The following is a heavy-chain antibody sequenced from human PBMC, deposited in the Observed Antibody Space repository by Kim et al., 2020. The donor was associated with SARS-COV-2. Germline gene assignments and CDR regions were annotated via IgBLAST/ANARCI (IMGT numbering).Heavy chain of an antibody. CDR1: GFTFSSYA. V-gene: IGHV3-30*04. D-gene: IGHD4-17*01. CDR2: ISYDGSNK. J-gene: IGHJ4*02. CDR3: ARDRGTVTPFGYFDY. Sequence: GGSLRLSCAASGFTFSSYAMHWVRRAPGKGLEWVAVISYDGSNKYYADSVKGRFTISRDNSKNTLYLQMNSLRAEDTAVYYCARDRGTVTPFGYFDYWGQGTLVTVSS.